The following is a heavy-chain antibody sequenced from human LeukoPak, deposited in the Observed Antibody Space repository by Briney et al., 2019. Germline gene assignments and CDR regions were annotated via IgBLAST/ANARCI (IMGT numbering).Heavy chain of an antibody. D-gene: IGHD1-1*01. Sequence: GGSLRLSCATSGLTFTNAWMSWFRQAPDKGLEWVAVISYDGSNKYYADSVKGRFTISRDNSKNTLYLQMNSLRAEDTAVYYCATNGGYWGQGTLVTVSS. J-gene: IGHJ4*02. V-gene: IGHV3-30-3*01. CDR3: ATNGGY. CDR1: GLTFTNAW. CDR2: ISYDGSNK.